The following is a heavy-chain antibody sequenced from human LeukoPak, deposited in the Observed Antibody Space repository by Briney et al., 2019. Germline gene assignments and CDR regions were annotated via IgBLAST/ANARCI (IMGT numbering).Heavy chain of an antibody. CDR3: VRDRGTYRPIDY. V-gene: IGHV3-69-1*02. J-gene: IGHJ4*02. Sequence: GGSLRLSCAVSGFTLSDHYMDWVRQAPGKGLEWVSSISYTGTYIYYADSVKGRFTISRDNAQNSLYLQMNSLRAEDTAIYYCVRDRGTYRPIDYWGQGTLVTVSS. CDR2: ISYTGTYI. CDR1: GFTLSDHY. D-gene: IGHD1-26*01.